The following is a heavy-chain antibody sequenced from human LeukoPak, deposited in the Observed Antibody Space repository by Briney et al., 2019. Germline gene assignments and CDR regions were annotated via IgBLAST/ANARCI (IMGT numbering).Heavy chain of an antibody. CDR1: GFTVSSNY. V-gene: IGHV3-53*01. D-gene: IGHD2-21*01. CDR3: ATESPSCGGDCFGY. CDR2: IYSGGTT. J-gene: IGHJ4*02. Sequence: GGSLRLSCAASGFTVSSNYMSWVRQAPGKGLEWVSVIYSGGTTYYADSMKGRFTISRDNSKNTLYLQMNSLRAADTAVYYCATESPSCGGDCFGYWGQGTLVTVSS.